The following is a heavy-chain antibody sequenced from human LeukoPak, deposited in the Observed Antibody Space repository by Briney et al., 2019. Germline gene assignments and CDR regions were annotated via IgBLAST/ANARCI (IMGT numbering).Heavy chain of an antibody. V-gene: IGHV4-59*01. CDR1: GGSISSYY. CDR3: ARVYRVGATIYYFDY. Sequence: PSETLSLTCTVSGGSISSYYWSWIRQPPGKGLEWIGYIYYSGSTNYNPSLKSRVTISVDTSKNQFSLKLSSATAADTAVYYCARVYRVGATIYYFDYWGQGTLVTVSS. J-gene: IGHJ4*02. CDR2: IYYSGST. D-gene: IGHD1-26*01.